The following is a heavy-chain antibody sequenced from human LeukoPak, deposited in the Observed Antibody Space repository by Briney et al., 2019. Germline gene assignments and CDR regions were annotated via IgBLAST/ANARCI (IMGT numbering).Heavy chain of an antibody. J-gene: IGHJ4*02. Sequence: GGSLRLSCAASGFSFSSYWMSWVRQAPGKGLEWVANIKHDGSNKYYEDSVKGRFTISRDNSKNTLYLQMNSLRAEDTAVYYCARDLSSGYLDYWGQGTLVTVSS. CDR1: GFSFSSYW. V-gene: IGHV3-7*01. CDR2: IKHDGSNK. D-gene: IGHD3-22*01. CDR3: ARDLSSGYLDY.